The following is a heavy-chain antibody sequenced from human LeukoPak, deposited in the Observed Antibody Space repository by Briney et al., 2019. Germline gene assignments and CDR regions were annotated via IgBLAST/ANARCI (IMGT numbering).Heavy chain of an antibody. D-gene: IGHD6-13*01. V-gene: IGHV4-34*01. CDR1: GGSFGDFY. Sequence: SETLSLTCAVYGGSFGDFYRTWIRQSPRRGLEWIGQINHRGSTSYNPSLNSRVTMSVDTSKKQFSLKLNSLTAADTAMYYCAGRFGRLEAGGTPFDFWGQGVLVTVSS. J-gene: IGHJ4*02. CDR2: INHRGST. CDR3: AGRFGRLEAGGTPFDF.